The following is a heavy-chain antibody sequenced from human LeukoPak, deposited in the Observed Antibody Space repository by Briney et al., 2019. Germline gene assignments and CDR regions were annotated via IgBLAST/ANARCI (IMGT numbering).Heavy chain of an antibody. CDR2: ITITSDYK. J-gene: IGHJ4*02. V-gene: IGHV3-21*01. D-gene: IGHD3-16*02. Sequence: GGSLRLSCAVSGFTFTSYNMNWVRQAPGKGLGWVSSITITSDYKYYADTVKGRFTISRDNAKNSLYLQMSSLRAEDTAVYYCARLRLGELSLLDYWGQGTLVTVSS. CDR1: GFTFTSYN. CDR3: ARLRLGELSLLDY.